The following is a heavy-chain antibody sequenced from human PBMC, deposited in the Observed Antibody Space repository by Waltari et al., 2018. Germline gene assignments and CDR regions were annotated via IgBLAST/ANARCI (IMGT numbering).Heavy chain of an antibody. Sequence: QMQLVQSGAEVKKPGASVQVSCKASGYTFTSYDLNWVLQATGKGLEWMGWMNPNSGNTGYAQKFQGRVTMTRNTSISTAYMELSSLRSEDTAVYYCARGLRITMVRGASDPWGQGTLVTVSS. CDR3: ARGLRITMVRGASDP. D-gene: IGHD3-10*01. V-gene: IGHV1-8*01. J-gene: IGHJ5*02. CDR2: MNPNSGNT. CDR1: GYTFTSYD.